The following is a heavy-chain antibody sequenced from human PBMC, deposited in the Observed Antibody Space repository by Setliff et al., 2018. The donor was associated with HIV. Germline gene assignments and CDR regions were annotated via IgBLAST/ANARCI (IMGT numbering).Heavy chain of an antibody. CDR2: IYSNGTT. CDR3: VAGGAPMYQFDY. D-gene: IGHD2-2*01. CDR1: GGSISAYY. Sequence: SETLSLTCNVSGGSISAYYWSWVRQPPGKRLEWIGYIYSNGTTTYNPSLKTRVSISVDKSKNQFSLRVTSVTVGDTAVYYCVAGGAPMYQFDYWGQGTLVTVS. J-gene: IGHJ4*02. V-gene: IGHV4-59*12.